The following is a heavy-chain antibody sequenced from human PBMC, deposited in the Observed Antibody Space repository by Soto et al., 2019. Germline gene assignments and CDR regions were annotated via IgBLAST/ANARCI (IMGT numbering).Heavy chain of an antibody. Sequence: EVQLLESGGGLVQPGGSLRLSCTASGFTFSDHAMTWVRQAPGKGLEWLSGISGGGSGAYYADSVKGRFTVSRANSNNTLFLQMDGLRVEDTAVYYCAIDLWGYTHWGQGTLVTVSS. CDR1: GFTFSDHA. J-gene: IGHJ4*02. V-gene: IGHV3-23*01. D-gene: IGHD3-16*01. CDR3: AIDLWGYTH. CDR2: ISGGGSGA.